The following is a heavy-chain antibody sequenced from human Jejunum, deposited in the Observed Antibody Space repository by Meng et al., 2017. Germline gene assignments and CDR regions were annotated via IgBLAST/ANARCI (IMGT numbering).Heavy chain of an antibody. Sequence: HVRVEQSGAEVKEPGASVSLSCKASGYTFTDNAVHWVRQAPGQGLEWMGWINAANGDTKYSLKFQERITITRDTFARTAYMGLRSLESEDTAVYYCASHTWGLYFFEFWGQGTLVTVSS. J-gene: IGHJ4*02. CDR2: INAANGDT. V-gene: IGHV1-3*01. D-gene: IGHD1-26*01. CDR1: GYTFTDNA. CDR3: ASHTWGLYFFEF.